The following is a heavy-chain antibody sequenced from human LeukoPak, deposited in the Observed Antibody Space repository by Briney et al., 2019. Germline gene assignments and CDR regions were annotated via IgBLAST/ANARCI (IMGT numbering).Heavy chain of an antibody. D-gene: IGHD6-13*01. V-gene: IGHV3-66*01. CDR3: ALSSSWPGYFDY. J-gene: IGHJ4*02. Sequence: PGGSLRLSCAAPGFTVSNNYMSWVRQAPGKGLEWVSAIHSDGSTFYADSVKGRFTISRDNSKNTLYLQMNSLRVEDTAMYYCALSSSWPGYFDYWGQGTLVTVSS. CDR1: GFTVSNNY. CDR2: IHSDGST.